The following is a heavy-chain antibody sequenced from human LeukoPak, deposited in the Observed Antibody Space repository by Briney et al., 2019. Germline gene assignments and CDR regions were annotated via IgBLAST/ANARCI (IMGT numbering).Heavy chain of an antibody. J-gene: IGHJ4*02. CDR2: IYYSRSP. V-gene: IGHV4-59*11. Sequence: KPSETLSLTCTVSGASISGHYWSWFRQPPGKGLEWIGQIYYSRSPNYDPFLRSRVTMSVDTSKNQFSLKLISVTAADTAVYYCARYGVSYAYDYQGQGILVTVS. CDR1: GASISGHY. D-gene: IGHD4-17*01. CDR3: ARYGVSYAYDY.